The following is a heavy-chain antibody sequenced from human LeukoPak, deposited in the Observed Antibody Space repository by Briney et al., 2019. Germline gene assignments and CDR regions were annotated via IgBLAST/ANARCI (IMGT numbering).Heavy chain of an antibody. CDR2: IYSGGST. CDR3: ARSPMATLGFWSGYYSHWLDP. CDR1: GFTVSSNY. D-gene: IGHD3-3*01. J-gene: IGHJ5*02. Sequence: PGGSLRLSCAASGFTVSSNYMSWVRQAPGKGLEWVSVIYSGGSTCYADSVKGRFTISRDNSKNTLYLQMNSLRAEDTAVYYCARSPMATLGFWSGYYSHWLDPWGQGTLVTVSS. V-gene: IGHV3-53*01.